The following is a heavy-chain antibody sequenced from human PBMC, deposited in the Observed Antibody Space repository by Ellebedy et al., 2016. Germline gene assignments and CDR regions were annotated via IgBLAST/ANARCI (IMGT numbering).Heavy chain of an antibody. CDR1: GGSIGSRNW. V-gene: IGHV4-4*02. D-gene: IGHD2-21*01. J-gene: IGHJ2*01. Sequence: SETLSLXCAVSGGSIGSRNWWSWVRQPPGKGLEWIGEISHSGSTNYNPSLKSRLTISVDKSKNQFSLRLSSVTVADTAIYYCARDYSGLRWYYDIWGRGTLVTVSS. CDR3: ARDYSGLRWYYDI. CDR2: ISHSGST.